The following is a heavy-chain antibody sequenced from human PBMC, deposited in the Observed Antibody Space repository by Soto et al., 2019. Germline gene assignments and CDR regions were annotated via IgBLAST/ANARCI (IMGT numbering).Heavy chain of an antibody. CDR1: GISFGSSG. D-gene: IGHD2-2*01. Sequence: QVQLVESGGGVVQPGRSLRLSCVASGISFGSSGMHWVRQAPGKGLEWVACIWYDGSNQYYSGSVKGRFTISRDNSMNTVSPQTDILRVEDTGIYYVASDGAHQDIDYWGQGKLVTVSS. J-gene: IGHJ4*02. CDR3: ASDGAHQDIDY. CDR2: IWYDGSNQ. V-gene: IGHV3-33*01.